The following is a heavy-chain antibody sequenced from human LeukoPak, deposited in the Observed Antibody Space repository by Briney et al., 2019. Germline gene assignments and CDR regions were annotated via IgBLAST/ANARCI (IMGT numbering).Heavy chain of an antibody. CDR3: ARHYYGSGSYYNNPGGYYYYYMDV. J-gene: IGHJ6*03. CDR1: GYSFTSYW. D-gene: IGHD3-10*01. V-gene: IGHV5-51*01. CDR2: IYPGDSDT. Sequence: GESLKTSCKGSGYSFTSYWIGWVRQMPGKGLEWMGIIYPGDSDTRYSPSFQGQVTISADKSISTAYLQWSSLKASDTAMYYCARHYYGSGSYYNNPGGYYYYYMDVWGKGTTVTVS.